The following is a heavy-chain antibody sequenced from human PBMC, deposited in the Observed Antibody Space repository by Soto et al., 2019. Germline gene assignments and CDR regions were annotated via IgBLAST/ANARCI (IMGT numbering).Heavy chain of an antibody. CDR2: IHYSGSA. J-gene: IGHJ4*02. CDR1: GGSISSYY. V-gene: IGHV4-59*01. D-gene: IGHD1-26*01. Sequence: SETLSLTCTVSGGSISSYYWSWIRQPPGEGLEWIGYIHYSGSANYNPSLMSRVTISVDSSKNQFSLKLSSVTAADTAVYYCARDQNGSPHFDYWGQGTLVTVSS. CDR3: ARDQNGSPHFDY.